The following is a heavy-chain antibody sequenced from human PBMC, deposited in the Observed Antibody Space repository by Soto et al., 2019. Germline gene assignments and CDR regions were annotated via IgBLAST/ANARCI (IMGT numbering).Heavy chain of an antibody. CDR2: ISPMLGAA. Sequence: QVQLVQSGAEMKKPGSSVKVSCQSSGSTFNTYAMNWVRQAPGQGPEWMGDISPMLGAANYAPKFQGRVTITAEEPTCTSYMQVSSLTSEDTALYFCAREVQVHTPAFVYWGQGTLVTVSS. D-gene: IGHD3-10*01. CDR3: AREVQVHTPAFVY. V-gene: IGHV1-69*01. J-gene: IGHJ4*02. CDR1: GSTFNTYA.